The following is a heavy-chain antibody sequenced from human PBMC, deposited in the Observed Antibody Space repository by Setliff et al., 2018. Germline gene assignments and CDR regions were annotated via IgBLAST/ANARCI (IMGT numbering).Heavy chain of an antibody. Sequence: GGSLRLSCAASGFTFSSYAMHWVRQAPGKGLEWVAVISYDGSNKYYADSVEGRFTISRDNSKNTLYLQMNSLRAEDTAVYYCARDPHFDSWGQGTLVTVSS. J-gene: IGHJ4*02. V-gene: IGHV3-30-3*01. CDR2: ISYDGSNK. CDR1: GFTFSSYA. CDR3: ARDPHFDS.